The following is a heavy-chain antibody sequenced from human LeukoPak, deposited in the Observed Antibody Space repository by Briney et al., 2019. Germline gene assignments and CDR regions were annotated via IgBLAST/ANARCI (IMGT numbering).Heavy chain of an antibody. V-gene: IGHV3-23*01. D-gene: IGHD6-19*01. CDR1: GFTFSSYG. CDR2: ISGSGGST. CDR3: AKIPPAVFSSGNDY. J-gene: IGHJ4*02. Sequence: PGGSLGLSCAASGFTFSSYGMSWVRQAPGKGLEWVSAISGSGGSTYYADSVKGRFTISRDNSKNTLYLQMNSLRAEDTAVYYCAKIPPAVFSSGNDYWGQGTLVTVSS.